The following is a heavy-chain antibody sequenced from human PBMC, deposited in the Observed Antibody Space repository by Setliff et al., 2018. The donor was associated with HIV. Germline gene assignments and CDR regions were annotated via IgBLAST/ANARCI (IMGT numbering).Heavy chain of an antibody. J-gene: IGHJ4*02. CDR3: ARISIAVAGHYFDY. V-gene: IGHV2-26*01. Sequence: SGPTLVNPTETLTLTCTVSGFSLSNTRMGVSWIRQPPGKALEWLAHIFPNDEKSYSASLKSRVTISEDTSKSQVVLTMTNMDPVDTATYYCARISIAVAGHYFDYWGQGTLVTVSS. CDR2: IFPNDEK. D-gene: IGHD6-19*01. CDR1: GFSLSNTRMG.